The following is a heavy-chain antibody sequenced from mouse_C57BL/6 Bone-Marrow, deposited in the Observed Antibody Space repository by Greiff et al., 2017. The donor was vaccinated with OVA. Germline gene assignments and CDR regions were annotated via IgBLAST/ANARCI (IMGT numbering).Heavy chain of an antibody. CDR1: GFTFSSYG. D-gene: IGHD1-1*01. Sequence: EVKLMESGGDLVKPGGSLTLSCAASGFTFSSYGMSWVRQTPDKRLEWVATISSGGSYTYSPESVKGRFTISRDNAKNTLYLKMSSLQSEDTAMYYCARHGDYGSFFDYWGQGNTLTVSS. CDR3: ARHGDYGSFFDY. CDR2: ISSGGSYT. V-gene: IGHV5-6*01. J-gene: IGHJ2*01.